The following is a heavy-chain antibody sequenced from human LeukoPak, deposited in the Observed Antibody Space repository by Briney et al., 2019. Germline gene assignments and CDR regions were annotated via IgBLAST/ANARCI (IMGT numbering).Heavy chain of an antibody. V-gene: IGHV3-64*01. D-gene: IGHD5-12*01. CDR1: GFTFSSYA. CDR2: ISSNGGST. CDR3: ARWRSTSGYDYNYYYYMDA. Sequence: PGGSLRLSCAASGFTFSSYAMHWVRQAPGKGLEYVSAISSNGGSTYYANSVKGRFTISRDNSKNTLYLQMGSLRAEDMAVYYCARWRSTSGYDYNYYYYMDAWGKGTTVTVSS. J-gene: IGHJ6*03.